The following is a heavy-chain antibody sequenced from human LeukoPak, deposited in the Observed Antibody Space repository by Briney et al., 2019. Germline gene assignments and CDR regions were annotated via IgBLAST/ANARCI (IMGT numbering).Heavy chain of an antibody. CDR1: GGSISSSYSY. D-gene: IGHD2-15*01. J-gene: IGHJ4*02. V-gene: IGHV4-39*07. Sequence: SETLSLTCTVSGGSISSSYSYWGWIRQPPGKGLEWIGNIYYSGSTYYNPSLKSRVTISVDTSKNHFSLKLNSVTAADTAVYYCARVCSGGSCYDYWGQGTPVTVSS. CDR2: IYYSGST. CDR3: ARVCSGGSCYDY.